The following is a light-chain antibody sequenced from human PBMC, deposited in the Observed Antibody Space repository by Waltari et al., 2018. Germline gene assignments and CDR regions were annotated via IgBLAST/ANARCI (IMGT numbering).Light chain of an antibody. V-gene: IGLV1-44*01. J-gene: IGLJ3*02. CDR2: IHE. CDR1: TSNIGSST. Sequence: QSVLTQPPSASGAPGQSVTISCSGSTSNIGSSTVNWYQQLPGTAPKLLISIHEERPSGVPDRFCGSTSGTSASLAISGLQAEEEADYYCAGWDDSLNAWVFGGGTKLTVL. CDR3: AGWDDSLNAWV.